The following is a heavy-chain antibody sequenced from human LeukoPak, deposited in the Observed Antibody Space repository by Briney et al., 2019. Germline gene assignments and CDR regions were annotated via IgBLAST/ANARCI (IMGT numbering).Heavy chain of an antibody. CDR1: GFTFGNAW. Sequence: GGSLRLACAASGFTFGNAWMNWVRQAPGKGLEWVGRIKTEQDGGTTDYATPVKGRFTISRDDSRNTLYLQMNSLRTDDTAIYYCTAIREYCDSAGCYSPYFYYYMDVWGKGTTVALS. V-gene: IGHV3-15*01. CDR2: IKTEQDGGTT. CDR3: TAIREYCDSAGCYSPYFYYYMDV. J-gene: IGHJ6*03. D-gene: IGHD2-15*01.